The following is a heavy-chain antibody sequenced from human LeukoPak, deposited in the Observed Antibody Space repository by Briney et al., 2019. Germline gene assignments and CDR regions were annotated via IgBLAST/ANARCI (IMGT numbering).Heavy chain of an antibody. CDR1: GYTFTSYG. CDR3: ARGYDFWSGYLTG. V-gene: IGHV1-2*02. Sequence: ASVKVSCKASGYTFTSYGISWVRQAPGQGLEWMGWINPNSGGTNYAQKFQGRVTMTRDTSISTAYMELSRLRSDDTAVYYCARGYDFWSGYLTGWGQGTLVTVSS. D-gene: IGHD3-3*01. CDR2: INPNSGGT. J-gene: IGHJ4*02.